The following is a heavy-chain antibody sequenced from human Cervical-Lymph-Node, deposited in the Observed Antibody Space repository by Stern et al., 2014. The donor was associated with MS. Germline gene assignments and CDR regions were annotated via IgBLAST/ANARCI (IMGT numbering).Heavy chain of an antibody. V-gene: IGHV1-69*01. J-gene: IGHJ6*02. CDR2: AIPLFHTT. Sequence: VQLVESGAEVKKPGSSVKVSCQASGGTLGSYAMTWVRRAPGPGLEWMGEAIPLFHTTDYAQKFQGRVTITADESTSTFYMDLSSLRSEDTAVYYCASRRIAAAGYGLDVWGQGTTVTVSS. CDR1: GGTLGSYA. CDR3: ASRRIAAAGYGLDV. D-gene: IGHD6-13*01.